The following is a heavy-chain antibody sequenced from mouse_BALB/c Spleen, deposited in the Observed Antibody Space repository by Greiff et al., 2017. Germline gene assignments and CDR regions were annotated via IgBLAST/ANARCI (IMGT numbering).Heavy chain of an antibody. CDR1: GYTFTDYN. D-gene: IGHD4-1*01. CDR2: IYPYNGGT. J-gene: IGHJ4*01. CDR3: ARGWDVGAMDY. Sequence: EGQLVESGPELVKPGASVKISCKASGYTFTDYNMHWVKQSHGKSLEWIGYIYPYNGGTGYNQKFKSKATLTVDNSSSTAYMELRSLTSEDSAVYYCARGWDVGAMDYWGQGTSVTVSS. V-gene: IGHV1S29*02.